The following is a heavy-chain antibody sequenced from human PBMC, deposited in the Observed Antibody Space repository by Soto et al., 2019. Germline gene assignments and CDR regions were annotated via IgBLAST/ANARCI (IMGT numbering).Heavy chain of an antibody. CDR3: ARGATNESLYDY. CDR2: IYYSGST. J-gene: IGHJ4*02. D-gene: IGHD3-16*02. V-gene: IGHV4-30-4*01. CDR1: GGSISSGDYY. Sequence: SETLSLTCTVSGGSISSGDYYWSWIRQPPGKGLEWIGYIYYSGSTYYNPSLKSRVTISVDTSKNQFSLKLSSVTAADTAVYYCARGATNESLYDYWGQGTLVTVSS.